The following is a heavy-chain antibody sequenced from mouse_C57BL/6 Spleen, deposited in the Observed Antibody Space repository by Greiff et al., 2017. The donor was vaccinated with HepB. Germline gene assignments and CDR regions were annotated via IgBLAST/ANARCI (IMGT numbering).Heavy chain of an antibody. J-gene: IGHJ4*01. D-gene: IGHD1-1*01. CDR1: GFTFSSYA. CDR3: TRDDYGSSSPYAMDY. CDR2: ISSGGDYI. Sequence: EVQLQQSGEGLVKPGGSLKLSCAASGFTFSSYAMSWVRQTPEKRLEWVAYISSGGDYIYYADTVKGRFTISRDNARNTLYLQMSSLKSEDTAMYYCTRDDYGSSSPYAMDYWGQGTSVTVSS. V-gene: IGHV5-9-1*02.